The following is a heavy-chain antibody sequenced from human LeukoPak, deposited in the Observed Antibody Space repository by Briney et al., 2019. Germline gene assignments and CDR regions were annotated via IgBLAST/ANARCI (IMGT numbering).Heavy chain of an antibody. J-gene: IGHJ4*02. CDR2: ISGSGGST. CDR1: GFTFSSYA. CDR3: AKDPISTYYYASSGYFSIDY. D-gene: IGHD3-22*01. Sequence: GGSLRLSCAASGFTFSSYAMSWVRQAPGKGLEWVSAISGSGGSTYYADSVKGRFTISRDNSKNTLYLQMNSLRAEDTAVYYCAKDPISTYYYASSGYFSIDYWGQGTLVTVSS. V-gene: IGHV3-23*01.